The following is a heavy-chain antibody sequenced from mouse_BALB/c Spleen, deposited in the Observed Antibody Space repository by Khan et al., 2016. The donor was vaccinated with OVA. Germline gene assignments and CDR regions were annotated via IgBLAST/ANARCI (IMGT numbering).Heavy chain of an antibody. CDR3: ARNRIDY. CDR2: INPTSGYT. V-gene: IGHV1-7*01. J-gene: IGHJ2*01. CDR1: GYTFTSYW. Sequence: QVRLQQSGAELAKPGASVKMSCKASGYTFTSYWMHWIKQRPGQGLEWIGYINPTSGYTDYNQKFKDKATLTADKSSSTAYMQLSSLTSDDSAVYYCARNRIDYWGQGTTHTDSS.